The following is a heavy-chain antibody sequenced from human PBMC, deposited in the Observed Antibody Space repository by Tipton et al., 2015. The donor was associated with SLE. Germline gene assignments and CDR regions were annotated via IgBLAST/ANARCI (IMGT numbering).Heavy chain of an antibody. CDR3: ARGGDSGSRRLDY. D-gene: IGHD1-26*01. V-gene: IGHV4-4*08. CDR1: GGSFSGYY. J-gene: IGHJ4*02. CDR2: IYTSGST. Sequence: TLSLTCAVYGGSFSGYYWSWIRQPAGKGLEWIGYIYTSGSTNYNPSLKSRVTISVDTSKNQFSLKLSSVTAADPAVYYCARGGDSGSRRLDYWGQGTLVTVSS.